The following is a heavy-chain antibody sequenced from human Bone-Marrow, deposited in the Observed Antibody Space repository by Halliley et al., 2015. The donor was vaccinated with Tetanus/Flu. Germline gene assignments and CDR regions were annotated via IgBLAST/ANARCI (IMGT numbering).Heavy chain of an antibody. CDR1: GGSISSDGYY. J-gene: IGHJ4*02. CDR2: IYHSGIT. V-gene: IGHV4-30-4*08. Sequence: LRLSCNVSGGSISSDGYYWTWIRHHPGRGLEWIGYIYHSGITFSNPSLKSRLTISLDTSKNHFSLQLSSVTAADTAVYYCARGGDYADYDAPPPSPFFDYWGQGTLLTVAS. D-gene: IGHD4-17*01. CDR3: ARGGDYADYDAPPPSPFFDY.